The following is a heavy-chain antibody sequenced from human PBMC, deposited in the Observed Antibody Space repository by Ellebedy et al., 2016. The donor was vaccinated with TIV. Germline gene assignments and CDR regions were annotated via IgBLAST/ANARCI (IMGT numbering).Heavy chain of an antibody. CDR1: GGSFSGFY. CDR2: INHSGSA. D-gene: IGHD3-10*01. J-gene: IGHJ4*02. Sequence: SETLSLXCAVYGGSFSGFYWTWIRQPPGKGLEWIGEINHSGSAYYNPSLKSRVTISVDTSKNQFSLELSSVTAADTAVYYCAKSYGSGRRTYYFDYWGQGTLVTVSS. CDR3: AKSYGSGRRTYYFDY. V-gene: IGHV4-34*09.